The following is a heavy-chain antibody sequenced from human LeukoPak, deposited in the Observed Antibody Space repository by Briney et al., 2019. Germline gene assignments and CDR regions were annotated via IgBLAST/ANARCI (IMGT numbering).Heavy chain of an antibody. Sequence: GRSLRLSCAVSGLIFETYGMHWVRQAPGKGLEWVGVISNNGSNTYYGDSVKGRFTISRDNSNNTLSLQMNGLTAEDTGVYFCVKGRRGSSYVHYFDSWGQGTLVTVSS. J-gene: IGHJ4*02. V-gene: IGHV3-30*18. CDR3: VKGRRGSSYVHYFDS. D-gene: IGHD5-18*01. CDR1: GLIFETYG. CDR2: ISNNGSNT.